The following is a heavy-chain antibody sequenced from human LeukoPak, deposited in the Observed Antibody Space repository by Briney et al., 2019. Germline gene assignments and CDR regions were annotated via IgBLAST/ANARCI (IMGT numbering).Heavy chain of an antibody. V-gene: IGHV4-34*01. D-gene: IGHD6-19*01. Sequence: WIGEINHSGSTNYNPSLKSRVTISVDTSKNQFSLKLSSVTAADTAVYYCARARYSSGWYXXWGXXT. CDR3: ARARYSSGWYXX. J-gene: IGHJ4*01. CDR2: INHSGST.